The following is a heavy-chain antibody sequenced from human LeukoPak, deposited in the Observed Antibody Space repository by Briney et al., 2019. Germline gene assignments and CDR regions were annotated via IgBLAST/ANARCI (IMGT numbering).Heavy chain of an antibody. J-gene: IGHJ6*03. CDR2: IIPIFGTA. D-gene: IGHD1-1*01. CDR3: ARTDHHRYYYYMDV. V-gene: IGHV1-69*05. Sequence: ASVKVSCKASGGTFSSYAISWVRRAPGQGLEWMGGIIPIFGTANYAQKFQGRVTITTDESTSTAYMELSSLRSEDTAVYYCARTDHHRYYYYMDVWGKGTTVTVSS. CDR1: GGTFSSYA.